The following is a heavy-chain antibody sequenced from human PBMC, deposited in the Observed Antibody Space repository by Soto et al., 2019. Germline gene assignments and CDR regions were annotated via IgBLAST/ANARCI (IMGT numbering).Heavy chain of an antibody. V-gene: IGHV1-69*01. J-gene: IGHJ4*02. CDR1: GGTFRSYA. CDR2: IIPIFGTA. Sequence: QVQLVQSGAEVKKPGSSVKVSCKASGGTFRSYAISWVRQAPGQGLEWMGGIIPIFGTANYAQKFQGSVTITVDESTSTAYMELSSLRAEDTAVYYCAREGDIVATILDYWGQGTLVTVSS. CDR3: AREGDIVATILDY. D-gene: IGHD5-12*01.